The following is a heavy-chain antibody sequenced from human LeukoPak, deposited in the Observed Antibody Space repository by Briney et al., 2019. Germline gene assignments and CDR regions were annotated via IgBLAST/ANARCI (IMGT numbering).Heavy chain of an antibody. CDR3: ARGRTYYYDSSGYWNWFDP. V-gene: IGHV4-30-4*01. D-gene: IGHD3-22*01. CDR2: IYYSGST. Sequence: SETLSLTCTVSGGSISSGDYYWSWIRQPPGKGLEWIGYIYYSGSTYYNPSLKSRVTISVDTSKNQFSLKPSSVTAADTAVYYCARGRTYYYDSSGYWNWFDPWGQGTLVTVSS. CDR1: GGSISSGDYY. J-gene: IGHJ5*02.